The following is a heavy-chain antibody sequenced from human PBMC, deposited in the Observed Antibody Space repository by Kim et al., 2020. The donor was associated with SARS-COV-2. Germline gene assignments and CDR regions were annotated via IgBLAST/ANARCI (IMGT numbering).Heavy chain of an antibody. CDR3: AKDPYCSGGSCYFSYYYYYGMDV. CDR2: IWYDGSNK. V-gene: IGHV3-33*06. J-gene: IGHJ6*02. Sequence: GGSLRLSCAASGFTFSSYGMHWVRQAPGKGLEWVAVIWYDGSNKYYADSVKGRFTISRDNSKNTLYLQMNSLRAEDTAVYYCAKDPYCSGGSCYFSYYYYYGMDVWGQGTTVTVSS. CDR1: GFTFSSYG. D-gene: IGHD2-15*01.